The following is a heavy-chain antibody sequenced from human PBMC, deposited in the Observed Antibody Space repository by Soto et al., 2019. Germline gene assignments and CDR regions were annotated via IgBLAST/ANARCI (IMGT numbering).Heavy chain of an antibody. CDR1: GFTFSSYS. J-gene: IGHJ6*03. V-gene: IGHV3-21*01. CDR2: ISSSSSYI. CDR3: ARAFVNGDSRELLHYYYYYMDV. D-gene: IGHD4-17*01. Sequence: GGSLRLSCAASGFTFSSYSMNWVRQAPGKGLEWVSSISSSSSYIYYADSVKGRFTISRDNAKNSLYLQMNSLRAEDTAVYYCARAFVNGDSRELLHYYYYYMDVWGKGTTVTVSS.